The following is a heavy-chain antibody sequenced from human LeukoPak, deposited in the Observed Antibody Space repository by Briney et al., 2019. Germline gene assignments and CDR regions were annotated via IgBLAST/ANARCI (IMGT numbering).Heavy chain of an antibody. CDR1: VYTFTNYA. V-gene: IGHV1-3*01. Sequence: ASVKVSCKASVYTFTNYAIHWVRQAPGQRLEWMGWINAGNGNTKYSQKFQGRVTINRDTSASTAYMELSSLRSEDTAVYYCARARPHYAFDFWGQGTMVTVSS. J-gene: IGHJ3*01. CDR2: INAGNGNT. CDR3: ARARPHYAFDF.